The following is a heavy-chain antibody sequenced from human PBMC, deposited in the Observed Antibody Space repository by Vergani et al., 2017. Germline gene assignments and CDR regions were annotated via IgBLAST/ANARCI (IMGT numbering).Heavy chain of an antibody. CDR3: ARDGDPSGRSDY. Sequence: EVQLVESGGGLVKPGGSLRLSCAASGFTFSSYSMNWVRQAPRKWLEWVSTISSSSSYIYYADTVKGRFTISRDNAKNSLYLQMNSLRAEDTAVYYCARDGDPSGRSDYWGQGTLVTVSS. CDR1: GFTFSSYS. V-gene: IGHV3-21*01. CDR2: ISSSSSYI. D-gene: IGHD6-19*01. J-gene: IGHJ4*02.